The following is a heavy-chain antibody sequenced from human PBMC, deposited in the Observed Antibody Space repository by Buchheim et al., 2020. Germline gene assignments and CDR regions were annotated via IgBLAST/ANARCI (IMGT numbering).Heavy chain of an antibody. CDR3: ARDGIAARRIYYYGMDV. D-gene: IGHD6-6*01. J-gene: IGHJ6*02. CDR1: GFTFSSYS. CDR2: ISSSSSYI. Sequence: EVQLVESGGGLVKPGGSLRLSCAASGFTFSSYSMNWVRQAPGKGLEWVSSISSSSSYIYYADSVKGRFTISRDNAKNSLYLQMSSLRAEDTAVYYCARDGIAARRIYYYGMDVWGQGTT. V-gene: IGHV3-21*01.